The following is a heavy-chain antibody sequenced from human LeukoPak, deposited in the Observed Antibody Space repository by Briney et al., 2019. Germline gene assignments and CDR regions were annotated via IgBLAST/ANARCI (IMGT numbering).Heavy chain of an antibody. V-gene: IGHV4-34*01. CDR2: INHSGST. D-gene: IGHD3-3*01. J-gene: IGHJ5*02. CDR1: GGSFSGYY. Sequence: SETLSLTCAVYGGSFSGYYWSWIRQPPGKGLEWIGEINHSGSTNYNPSLKSRVTISVDTSKNQVSLKLSSVTAADTAVYYCARGLIPRITIFGVVIKGTDWFDPWGQGTLVTVSS. CDR3: ARGLIPRITIFGVVIKGTDWFDP.